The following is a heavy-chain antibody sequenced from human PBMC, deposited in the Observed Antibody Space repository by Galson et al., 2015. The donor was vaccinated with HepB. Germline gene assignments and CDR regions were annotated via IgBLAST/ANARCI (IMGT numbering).Heavy chain of an antibody. CDR1: GFTFSSYS. D-gene: IGHD3-22*01. V-gene: IGHV3-48*04. CDR2: ITTSGSSI. J-gene: IGHJ6*02. Sequence: SLRLSCAASGFTFSSYSMNWVRQAPGKGLEWVSIITTSGSSIHYADSVKGRFTISRDNAKNSLYLQMNSLRAEDTAVYYCAREGYSYGIDVWGQGTKVTVSS. CDR3: AREGYSYGIDV.